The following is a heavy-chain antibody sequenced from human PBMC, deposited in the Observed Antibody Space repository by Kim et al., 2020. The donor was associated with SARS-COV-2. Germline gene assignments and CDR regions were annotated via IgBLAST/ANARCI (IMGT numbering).Heavy chain of an antibody. CDR2: INHSGST. CDR3: ASLSVMYQLLYGRGYYYGMDV. Sequence: SETLSLTCAVYGGSFSGYYWSWIRQPPGKGLEWIGEINHSGSTNYNPSLKSRVTISVDTSKNQFSLKLSSVTAADTAVYYCASLSVMYQLLYGRGYYYGMDVWGQGTTVTVSS. CDR1: GGSFSGYY. V-gene: IGHV4-34*01. J-gene: IGHJ6*02. D-gene: IGHD2-2*02.